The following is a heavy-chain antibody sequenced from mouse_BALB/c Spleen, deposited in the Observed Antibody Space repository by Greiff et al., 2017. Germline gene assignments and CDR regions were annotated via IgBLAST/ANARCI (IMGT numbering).Heavy chain of an antibody. V-gene: IGHV14-3*02. J-gene: IGHJ1*01. Sequence: VQLQQSGAELVKPGASVKLSCTASGFNIKDSYMPWVKQRPDQGLEWIGRIDPANGNTKYDPKFQGKATITADTSSNTAYLQRSSLTSEDTADYYGARDYGSSDWYFDVWGEGTTVTVSS. CDR1: GFNIKDSY. D-gene: IGHD1-1*01. CDR2: IDPANGNT. CDR3: ARDYGSSDWYFDV.